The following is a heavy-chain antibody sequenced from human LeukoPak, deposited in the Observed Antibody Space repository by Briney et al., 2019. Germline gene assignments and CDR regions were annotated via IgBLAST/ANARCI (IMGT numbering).Heavy chain of an antibody. CDR3: ASSTITFHSFDY. D-gene: IGHD5/OR15-5a*01. Sequence: PGGSLRLSCAASGFTFSSYEMNWVRQAPGKGLEWVSYISSSGSTVYDADSLKGRFTISRDNAKNSLYLQMNSLRAEDTAVYYCASSTITFHSFDYWGQGTLVTVSS. V-gene: IGHV3-48*03. CDR1: GFTFSSYE. J-gene: IGHJ4*02. CDR2: ISSSGSTV.